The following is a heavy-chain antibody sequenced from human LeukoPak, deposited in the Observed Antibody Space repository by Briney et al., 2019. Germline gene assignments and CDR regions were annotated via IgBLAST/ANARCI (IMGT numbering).Heavy chain of an antibody. Sequence: SETLSLTCTVSGGPISSYFWTWIRQPPGKGLEWIGYIYYSGSTNYSPSLKSRVTISVDTSKNQFSLNLTSVTAADTAVYYCARFTPQGYGWGGYNRFDPWGQGTLVTVSS. CDR3: ARFTPQGYGWGGYNRFDP. V-gene: IGHV4-59*01. CDR1: GGPISSYF. D-gene: IGHD3-16*01. CDR2: IYYSGST. J-gene: IGHJ5*02.